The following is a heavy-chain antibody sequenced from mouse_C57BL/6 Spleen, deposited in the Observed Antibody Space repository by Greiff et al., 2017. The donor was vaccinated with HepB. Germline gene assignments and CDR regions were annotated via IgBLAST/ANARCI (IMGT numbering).Heavy chain of an antibody. CDR2: IDPSDSET. D-gene: IGHD4-1*01. V-gene: IGHV1-52*01. J-gene: IGHJ4*01. CDR1: GFTFTSYW. CDR3: ARSWDEYYAMDY. Sequence: QVQLQQSGAELVRPGSSVKLSCKASGFTFTSYWMHWVKQRPIQGLEWIGNIDPSDSETHYNQKFKDKATLTVDKSSSTAYMQLSSLTSEDSAVYYCARSWDEYYAMDYWGQGTSVTVAS.